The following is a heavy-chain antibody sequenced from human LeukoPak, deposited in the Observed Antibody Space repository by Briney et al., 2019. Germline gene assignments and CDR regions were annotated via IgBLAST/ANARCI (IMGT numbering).Heavy chain of an antibody. Sequence: SETLSLTCTVSSGSISTSNYYWGWVRQPPGKALEWIGNIFYSGSTYYSPSLKSRVTISLDTSRNQFSLKLNSVTAADTAVYYCARGPYSSGWYGFGVAFDIWGQGTMVTVSS. J-gene: IGHJ3*02. D-gene: IGHD6-19*01. CDR2: IFYSGST. CDR1: SGSISTSNYY. CDR3: ARGPYSSGWYGFGVAFDI. V-gene: IGHV4-39*07.